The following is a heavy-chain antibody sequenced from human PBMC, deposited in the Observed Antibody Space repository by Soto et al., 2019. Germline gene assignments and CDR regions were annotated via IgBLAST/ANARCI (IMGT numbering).Heavy chain of an antibody. Sequence: QVQLVQSGAEVKKPGSSVKVSCKASGGTFSSYTISWVRQAPGQGLEWMGRIIPILGIANYAQKFQGRVTITADKSTSTAYMELSSLRSEDTAVYYCARDKLGDYGDEAFDYWGQGTLVTVSS. CDR2: IIPILGIA. J-gene: IGHJ4*02. D-gene: IGHD4-17*01. V-gene: IGHV1-69*08. CDR3: ARDKLGDYGDEAFDY. CDR1: GGTFSSYT.